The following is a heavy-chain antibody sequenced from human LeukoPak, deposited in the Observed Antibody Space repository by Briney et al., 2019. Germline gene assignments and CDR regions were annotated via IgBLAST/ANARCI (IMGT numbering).Heavy chain of an antibody. CDR2: IYYSGNT. CDR3: ARVKSSYYGSGSYSDY. V-gene: IGHV4-39*07. Sequence: SETLSLTCTVSGGSILSSSYYWGWIRQPPGKGLEWIGSIYYSGNTDYNPSLKSRVTISVETSKNQFSLKLSSVTAADTAVYYCARVKSSYYGSGSYSDYWGQGTLVTVSS. J-gene: IGHJ4*02. CDR1: GGSILSSSYY. D-gene: IGHD3-10*01.